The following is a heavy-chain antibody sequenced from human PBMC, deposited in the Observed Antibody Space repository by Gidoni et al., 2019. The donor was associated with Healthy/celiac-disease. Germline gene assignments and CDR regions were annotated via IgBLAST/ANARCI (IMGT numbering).Heavy chain of an antibody. CDR3: AREYPGSYYYGMDV. J-gene: IGHJ6*02. CDR2: IIPILGIA. CDR1: GGTFSSYA. Sequence: QVQLVQSGAEVKKPGSSVKVSCKASGGTFSSYAISWVRQAPGQGLEWMGRIIPILGIANYAQKFQGRVTITADKSTSTAYMELSSMRSEDTAVYYCAREYPGSYYYGMDVWGQGTTVTVSS. V-gene: IGHV1-69*04.